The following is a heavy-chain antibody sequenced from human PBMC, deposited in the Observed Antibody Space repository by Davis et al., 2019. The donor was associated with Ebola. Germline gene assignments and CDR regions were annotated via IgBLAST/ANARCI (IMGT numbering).Heavy chain of an antibody. D-gene: IGHD1-26*01. CDR3: ARSEGADIVGATTGWFDP. CDR2: IYPGDSDT. J-gene: IGHJ5*02. Sequence: GESLKISCKGSGYSFTSYWIGRVRQMPGKGLEWMGIIYPGDSDTRYSPSFQGQVTISADKSISTSYLQWSSLKASDTAMYYCARSEGADIVGATTGWFDPWGQGTLVTVSS. V-gene: IGHV5-51*01. CDR1: GYSFTSYW.